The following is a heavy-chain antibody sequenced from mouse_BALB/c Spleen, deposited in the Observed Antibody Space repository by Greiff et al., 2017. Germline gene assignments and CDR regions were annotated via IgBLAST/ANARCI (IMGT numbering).Heavy chain of an antibody. CDR2: ISSGGGST. CDR1: GFAFSSYD. J-gene: IGHJ3*01. Sequence: EVQLVESGGGLVKPGGSLKLSCAASGFAFSSYDMSWVRQTPEKRLEWVAYISSGGGSTYYPDTVKGRFTISRDNAKNTLYLQMSSLKSEDTPMYYCARQGESTFAYWGQGTLVTVSA. V-gene: IGHV5-12-1*01. CDR3: ARQGESTFAY.